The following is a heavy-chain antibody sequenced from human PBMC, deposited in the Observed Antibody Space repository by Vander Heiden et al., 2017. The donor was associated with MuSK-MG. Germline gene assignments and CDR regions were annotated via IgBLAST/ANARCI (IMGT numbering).Heavy chain of an antibody. Sequence: QLQLQESGPGLVKPSETLSLTCTVSGGSISSSSYYWGWIRQPPGNGLEWIGSIYYSGSTYYNPSLKSRVTISVDTSKNQFSLKLSSVTAADTAVYYCARDGLLWFGELNYYYYGMDVWGQGTTVTVSS. CDR2: IYYSGST. J-gene: IGHJ6*02. CDR1: GGSISSSSYY. D-gene: IGHD3-10*01. V-gene: IGHV4-39*07. CDR3: ARDGLLWFGELNYYYYGMDV.